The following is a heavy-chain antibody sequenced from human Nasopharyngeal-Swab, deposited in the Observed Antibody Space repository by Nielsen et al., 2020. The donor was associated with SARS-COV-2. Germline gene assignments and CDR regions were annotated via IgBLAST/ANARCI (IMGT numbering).Heavy chain of an antibody. CDR2: INAGNGNT. CDR3: ARDPAFKDPAHGNYYYYGMDV. J-gene: IGHJ6*02. CDR1: GYTFTSYA. V-gene: IGHV1-3*01. D-gene: IGHD2-15*01. Sequence: ASVKVSCKASGYTFTSYAMHWVRQAPGQRLEWMGWINAGNGNTKYSQKFQGRVTITRDTSASTAYMELRSLRSDDTAVYYCARDPAFKDPAHGNYYYYGMDVWGQGTTVTVSS.